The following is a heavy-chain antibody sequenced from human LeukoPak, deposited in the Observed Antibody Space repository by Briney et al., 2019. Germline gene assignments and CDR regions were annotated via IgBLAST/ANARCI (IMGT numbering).Heavy chain of an antibody. CDR3: ARGGSGYSYGKIDY. CDR2: ISGSGAST. CDR1: GFTFSSYG. J-gene: IGHJ4*02. V-gene: IGHV3-23*01. D-gene: IGHD5-18*01. Sequence: GGSLRLSCAASGFTFSSYGMTWVRQAPGKGLEWVSGISGSGASTYYADSVKGRFTISRDNSKNTLYLQMSSLRAEDTAVYYCARGGSGYSYGKIDYWGQGTLVTVSS.